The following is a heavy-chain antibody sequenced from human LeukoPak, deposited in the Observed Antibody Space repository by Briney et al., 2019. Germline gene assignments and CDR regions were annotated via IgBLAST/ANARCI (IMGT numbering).Heavy chain of an antibody. V-gene: IGHV4-59*08. CDR1: GGSISTYY. D-gene: IGHD3-9*01. CDR3: ARHSLTEGYYFDY. J-gene: IGHJ4*02. CDR2: IYYSGST. Sequence: SETLSLTCTVSGGSISTYYWTWIRQPPGKGLEWIGYIYYSGSTKYNPSLKSRVTISVDTSKNQFSLKLSSVTAADTAVYYCARHSLTEGYYFDYWGQGTLVTVSS.